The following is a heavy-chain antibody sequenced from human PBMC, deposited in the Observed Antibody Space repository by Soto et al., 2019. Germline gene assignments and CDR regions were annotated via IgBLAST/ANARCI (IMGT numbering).Heavy chain of an antibody. CDR1: GFTVISNY. J-gene: IGHJ3*02. CDR3: ARDLPYHQKRVRITPLDAFDI. D-gene: IGHD3-10*01. Sequence: PGGSLRLSCAASGFTVISNYMSWVRQAPWKGLEWVSVIYSGGSTYYADSVKGRFTISRDNSKNTLFLQMNSLRADDTAVYYCARDLPYHQKRVRITPLDAFDIWGQGTMVTVSS. V-gene: IGHV3-66*01. CDR2: IYSGGST.